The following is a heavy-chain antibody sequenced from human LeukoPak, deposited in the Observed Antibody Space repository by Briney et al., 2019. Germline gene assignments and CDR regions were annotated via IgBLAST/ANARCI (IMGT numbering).Heavy chain of an antibody. Sequence: SETLSLTCTVSGGSISSGGYYWSWIRQPAGKGLEWIGRIYTSGSTNYNPSLKSRVTISVDTSKNQFSLKLSSVTAADTAVYYCARVIETTVLTWGQGTLVTVSS. CDR2: IYTSGST. CDR3: ARVIETTVLT. D-gene: IGHD4-17*01. V-gene: IGHV4-61*02. CDR1: GGSISSGGYY. J-gene: IGHJ5*02.